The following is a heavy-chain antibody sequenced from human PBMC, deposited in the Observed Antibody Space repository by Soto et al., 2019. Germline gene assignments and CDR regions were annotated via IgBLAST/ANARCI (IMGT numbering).Heavy chain of an antibody. Sequence: SETLSLTCTVSGDSISSNSHYWGWIRQPPGKGLESIANSYYDGNTYYNPSLKSRVTISLDTSKSQFSLRLNSVTAADTAGYFGPRGQVVAAEHWGQGTLVTVSS. CDR2: SYYDGNT. CDR3: PRGQVVAAEH. J-gene: IGHJ4*02. CDR1: GDSISSNSHY. V-gene: IGHV4-39*03. D-gene: IGHD2-15*01.